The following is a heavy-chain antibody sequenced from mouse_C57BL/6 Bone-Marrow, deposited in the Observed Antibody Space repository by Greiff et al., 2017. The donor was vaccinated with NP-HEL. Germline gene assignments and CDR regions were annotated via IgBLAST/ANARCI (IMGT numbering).Heavy chain of an antibody. CDR1: GFTFSDYY. CDR3: ARSDYGFDY. CDR2: ISNGGGST. V-gene: IGHV5-12*01. D-gene: IGHD2-4*01. J-gene: IGHJ2*01. Sequence: EVKLMESGGGLVQPGGSLKLSCAASGFTFSDYYMYWVRQTPEKRLEWVAYISNGGGSTYYPPTGMGRFTISRDNAKNTLYLQMSRLQSEDTAMYYCARSDYGFDYWGQGTTLTVSS.